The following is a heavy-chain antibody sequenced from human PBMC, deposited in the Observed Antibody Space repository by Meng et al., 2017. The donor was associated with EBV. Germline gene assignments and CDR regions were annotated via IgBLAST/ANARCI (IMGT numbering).Heavy chain of an antibody. Sequence: QGQVGQFGAGVKQSGSSVKVSCKTSGGLLRSLAISWVRQAPGQGLEWMGGIIPLFHTTNYAQKFQGRLHIIADESSATTYTELSSLRSEDTAIYYCASAEHYGDYVFEYWGQGTLVPSPQ. J-gene: IGHJ4*02. CDR1: GGLLRSLA. V-gene: IGHV1-69*01. D-gene: IGHD4-17*01. CDR3: ASAEHYGDYVFEY. CDR2: IIPLFHTT.